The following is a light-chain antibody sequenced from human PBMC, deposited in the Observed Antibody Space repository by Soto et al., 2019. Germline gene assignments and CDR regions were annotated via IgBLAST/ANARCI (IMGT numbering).Light chain of an antibody. CDR2: AAS. Sequence: DIPVTQSPPTLSASVRDRVTITCRASQSISSWLAWYQQKPGKAPKLLIYAASTLQSGVPSRFSGSGSGTDFTLTISSLQPEDFATYYCQQYNTYSPERTFGQGTKVDI. CDR1: QSISSW. J-gene: IGKJ1*01. V-gene: IGKV1-5*01. CDR3: QQYNTYSPERT.